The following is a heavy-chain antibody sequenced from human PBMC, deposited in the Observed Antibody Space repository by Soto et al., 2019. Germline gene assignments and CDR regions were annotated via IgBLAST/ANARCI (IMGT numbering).Heavy chain of an antibody. J-gene: IGHJ4*02. D-gene: IGHD5-18*01. V-gene: IGHV4-59*01. CDR2: LSSTGST. CDR3: ARDHPHSYGVYYFDY. Sequence: SSETLSLTCAVSGASITHYYLNWIRQSPGKGLEWIVSLSSTGSTVYNPSLGSRVTISLDTSKNQFSLTLNSVTAADTAVYYCARDHPHSYGVYYFDYWGQGTPVTVSS. CDR1: GASITHYY.